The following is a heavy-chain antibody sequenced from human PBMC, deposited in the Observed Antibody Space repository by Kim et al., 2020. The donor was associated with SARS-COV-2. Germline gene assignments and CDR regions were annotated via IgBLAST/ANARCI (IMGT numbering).Heavy chain of an antibody. CDR1: GYTFTSYD. J-gene: IGHJ6*03. Sequence: ASVKVSCKASGYTFTSYDINWVRQATGQGLEWMGWMNPNSGNTGYAQKFQGRVTMTRNTSISTAYMELSSLRSEDTAVYYCARGVKVPAAIWISYYYYYMDVWGKRTTVTVSS. CDR2: MNPNSGNT. CDR3: ARGVKVPAAIWISYYYYYMDV. V-gene: IGHV1-8*01. D-gene: IGHD2-2*01.